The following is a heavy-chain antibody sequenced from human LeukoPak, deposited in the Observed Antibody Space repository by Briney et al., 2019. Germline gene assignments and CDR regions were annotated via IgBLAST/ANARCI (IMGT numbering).Heavy chain of an antibody. J-gene: IGHJ3*02. V-gene: IGHV4-39*07. CDR2: IYSSGGT. CDR1: GGSIRSSDYY. Sequence: SETLSVTCTVSGGSIRSSDYYWGWIRQAPGKGLEWIGNIYSSGGTNNNPSLNSRVTMSIDTSKNQVSLRLSSVTAADTAVYYCAREPDYYDSSGYFIAFGIWGQGTMVTVSS. CDR3: AREPDYYDSSGYFIAFGI. D-gene: IGHD3-22*01.